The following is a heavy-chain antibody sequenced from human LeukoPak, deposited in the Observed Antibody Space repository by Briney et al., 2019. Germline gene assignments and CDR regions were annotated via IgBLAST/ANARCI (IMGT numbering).Heavy chain of an antibody. Sequence: GGSLRLSCAASGFTFSSYSMNWVRQAPGKGLEWVSYISSSSSTIYYADSVKGRFTISRDNAKNSLYLQMNSLRAEDTAVYYCARDQSGEKYQLLLPYYFDYWGQGTLVTVSS. CDR3: ARDQSGEKYQLLLPYYFDY. CDR1: GFTFSSYS. J-gene: IGHJ4*02. CDR2: ISSSSSTI. V-gene: IGHV3-48*01. D-gene: IGHD2-2*01.